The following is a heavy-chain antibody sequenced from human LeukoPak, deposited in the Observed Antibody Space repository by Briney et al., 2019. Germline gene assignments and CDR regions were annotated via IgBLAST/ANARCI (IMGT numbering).Heavy chain of an antibody. D-gene: IGHD3-9*01. CDR2: INPNSGGT. J-gene: IGHJ5*02. CDR3: VREAQYYDILTGYYRWFDP. CDR1: GYTITGYY. V-gene: IGHV1-2*06. Sequence: ASVKVSCKASGYTITGYYMHWVRQAPGQGLEWMGRINPNSGGTNSAQKFQGRITMTRDTSISTAYMELSRLRSDDTAVYYCVREAQYYDILTGYYRWFDPWGQEPWSPSPQ.